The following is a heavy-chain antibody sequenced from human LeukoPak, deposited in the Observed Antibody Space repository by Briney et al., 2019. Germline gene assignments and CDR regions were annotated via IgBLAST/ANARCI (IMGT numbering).Heavy chain of an antibody. CDR3: ARGHVSQPLDAFDI. D-gene: IGHD5/OR15-5a*01. CDR1: GGSISSSSYY. Sequence: PSETLSLTCTVSGGSISSSSYYWGWVRQAPGKGLEWVSVIYSGGYTYYADSVKGRFIISRDSPKNTLYLQMNSLRAEDTAVYYCARGHVSQPLDAFDIWGQGTMVTVSS. J-gene: IGHJ3*02. CDR2: IYSGGYT. V-gene: IGHV3-53*01.